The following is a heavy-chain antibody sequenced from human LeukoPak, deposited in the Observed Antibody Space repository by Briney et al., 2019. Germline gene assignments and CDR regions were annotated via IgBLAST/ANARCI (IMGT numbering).Heavy chain of an antibody. J-gene: IGHJ5*02. Sequence: TGGSLRLSCAASGFTFSSYGMHWVRQAPGKGLEWVAFIRYDGSNKYYADSVKGRFTISRDNSKNTLYLQMNSLRAEDTAIYYCAKAGTGEVLLFLAYWFDPWGQGTLVTVSS. V-gene: IGHV3-30*02. CDR1: GFTFSSYG. CDR3: AKAGTGEVLLFLAYWFDP. D-gene: IGHD1-26*01. CDR2: IRYDGSNK.